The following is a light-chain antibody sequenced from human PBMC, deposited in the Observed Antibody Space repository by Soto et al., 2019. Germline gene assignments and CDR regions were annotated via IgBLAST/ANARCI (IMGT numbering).Light chain of an antibody. CDR3: QQYGSSPQT. Sequence: EIVFTQSPGTLSXSPGERATLSCRASQSVSSSYLAWYQQKPGQAPRLLIYGASSRATGIPDRFSGSGSGTDFTLTISRLEPEDFAVYYCQQYGSSPQTFGGGTKVDIK. V-gene: IGKV3-20*01. CDR2: GAS. CDR1: QSVSSSY. J-gene: IGKJ4*01.